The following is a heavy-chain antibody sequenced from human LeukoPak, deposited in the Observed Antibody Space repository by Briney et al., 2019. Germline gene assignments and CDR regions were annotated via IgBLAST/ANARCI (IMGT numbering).Heavy chain of an antibody. CDR3: ARGLITIFGVVPRGDAFDI. CDR1: GFTFSSYS. Sequence: GGSLRLSCAASGFTFSSYSMNWVRQAPGKGLEWVSYISSSSSTIYYADSVKGRFTISRDNAKNSLYLQMNSLRAEDTAVYYCARGLITIFGVVPRGDAFDIWGQGTMVTVSS. CDR2: ISSSSSTI. D-gene: IGHD3-3*01. V-gene: IGHV3-48*01. J-gene: IGHJ3*02.